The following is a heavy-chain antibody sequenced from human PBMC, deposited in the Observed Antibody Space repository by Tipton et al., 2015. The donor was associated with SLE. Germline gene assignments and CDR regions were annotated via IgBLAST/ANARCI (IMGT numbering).Heavy chain of an antibody. D-gene: IGHD5-24*01. CDR3: ARNLGPEWMATKRGYFDL. Sequence: TLSLTCTVSGGSISSRTYYWGWIRQPPGKGLEWIGSMYYSGNTYYNPSLKTRVTISVDTSKNQFSLKLSSVTAADTAVYYCARNLGPEWMATKRGYFDLWGRGTLVSVSS. CDR1: GGSISSRTYY. V-gene: IGHV4-39*01. CDR2: MYYSGNT. J-gene: IGHJ2*01.